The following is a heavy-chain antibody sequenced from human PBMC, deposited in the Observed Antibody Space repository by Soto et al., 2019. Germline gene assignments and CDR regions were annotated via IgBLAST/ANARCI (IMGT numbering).Heavy chain of an antibody. V-gene: IGHV5-51*01. CDR3: ARSLRWGTSAGWIDP. CDR2: IYPGDSDT. Sequence: PGEFLKISCKGSGYSFTSYWIGWVRQMPGKGLEWMGIIYPGDSDTRYSPSFQGQVTISADKSISTAYLQWSSLKASDTAMYYCARSLRWGTSAGWIDPWGQGTLVTVSS. J-gene: IGHJ5*02. CDR1: GYSFTSYW. D-gene: IGHD1-7*01.